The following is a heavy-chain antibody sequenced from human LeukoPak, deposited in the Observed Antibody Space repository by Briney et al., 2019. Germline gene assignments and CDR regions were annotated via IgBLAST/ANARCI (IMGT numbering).Heavy chain of an antibody. CDR2: IRSKAYGETT. CDR1: GFTFGDYS. Sequence: GGSLRLSCTASGFTFGDYSMSWVRQAPGKGLEWVGFIRSKAYGETTEYAASVKGRFTISRDDSKSIAYLQMNSLKTEDTAVYYCTGGSSNGYLYYYMDVWGKGTTVTISS. V-gene: IGHV3-49*04. CDR3: TGGSSNGYLYYYMDV. J-gene: IGHJ6*03. D-gene: IGHD5-18*01.